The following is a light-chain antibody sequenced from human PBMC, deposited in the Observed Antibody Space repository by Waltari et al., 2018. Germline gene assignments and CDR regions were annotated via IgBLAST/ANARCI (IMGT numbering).Light chain of an antibody. V-gene: IGKV1-NL1*01. J-gene: IGKJ2*01. CDR1: QDISKY. CDR3: QHYYSTSPKT. Sequence: DIKLTQSPPYLSASVGDRVTITCRASQDISKYLAWYQQKPGKGPKLLLYGASRLESGVPARFSGSGSGTDYTLTISSLQPEDFATYYCQHYYSTSPKTFGQGTKLE. CDR2: GAS.